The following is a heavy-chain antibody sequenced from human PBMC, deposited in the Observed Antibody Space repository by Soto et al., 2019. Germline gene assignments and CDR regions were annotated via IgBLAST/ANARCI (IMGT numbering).Heavy chain of an antibody. J-gene: IGHJ4*02. CDR1: GFTFSNYG. V-gene: IGHV3-30*03. CDR3: ARDRGWNCDY. D-gene: IGHD1-7*01. CDR2: ISSDGSNK. Sequence: QVQLVESGGGVVQPGRSLRVSCAASGFTFSNYGMHWVRQAPGKGLEWVALISSDGSNKYYADSVKGRFSFSRDNSKNTLYLQVNSLRPEDTAVYYCARDRGWNCDYWGQGTLLTVSS.